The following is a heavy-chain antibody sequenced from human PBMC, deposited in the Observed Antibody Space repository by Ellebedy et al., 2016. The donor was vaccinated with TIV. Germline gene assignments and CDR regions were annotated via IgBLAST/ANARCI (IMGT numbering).Heavy chain of an antibody. CDR1: EFTFSTYH. J-gene: IGHJ4*02. D-gene: IGHD2-15*01. V-gene: IGHV3-33*01. CDR2: IWYDGTAK. Sequence: PGGSLRLSCAASEFTFSTYHMHWVRQAPGKGLEWVAVIWYDGTAKFYAESMKGRFTISRDNSQNTLYLEMSSLRADDTALYYCARELGGSGGSDFDYWGQGTLVTVSS. CDR3: ARELGGSGGSDFDY.